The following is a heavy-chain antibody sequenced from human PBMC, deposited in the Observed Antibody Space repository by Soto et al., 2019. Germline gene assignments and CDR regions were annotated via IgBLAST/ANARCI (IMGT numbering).Heavy chain of an antibody. CDR2: ISAYNGNT. J-gene: IGHJ1*01. CDR3: ARDTTYYYDSSALSFQH. Sequence: GASVKVSCKASGYTFTSYGISWVRQAPGQGLEWMGWISAYNGNTNYAQKLQGRVTMTTDTSTSTAYMELRSLRSDDTAVDYCARDTTYYYDSSALSFQHWGQGTLVTVSS. V-gene: IGHV1-18*01. CDR1: GYTFTSYG. D-gene: IGHD3-22*01.